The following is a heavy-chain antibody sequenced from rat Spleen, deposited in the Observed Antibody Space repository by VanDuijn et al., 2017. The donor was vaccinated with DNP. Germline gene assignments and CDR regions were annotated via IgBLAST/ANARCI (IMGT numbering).Heavy chain of an antibody. Sequence: EVQLVESGGGLVQPGRSLKLSCAASGFTCSNYGMAWVRRAPTKGLEWVASITNSGGSTYYRDSVKGRFTISRDYAKTTLYLQMDSLRSEDTATYYCTRGKNYALDAWGQGTSVTVSS. CDR1: GFTCSNYG. CDR2: ITNSGGST. D-gene: IGHD1-4*01. CDR3: TRGKNYALDA. J-gene: IGHJ4*01. V-gene: IGHV5S13*01.